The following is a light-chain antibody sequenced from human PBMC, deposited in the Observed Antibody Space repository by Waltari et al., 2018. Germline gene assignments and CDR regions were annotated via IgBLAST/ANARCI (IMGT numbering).Light chain of an antibody. Sequence: LVLTQSPSASASLGASVKLTCSLPGEYSAYAIAWHQKQPLKGPRYLMTVNSDGSHKKGDGSSERFSGSSSDLDRYLIISRLQSDDEADYFCQTWGTGIQVFGSGTKLTVL. CDR2: VNSDGSH. CDR1: GEYSAYA. J-gene: IGLJ3*02. V-gene: IGLV4-69*01. CDR3: QTWGTGIQV.